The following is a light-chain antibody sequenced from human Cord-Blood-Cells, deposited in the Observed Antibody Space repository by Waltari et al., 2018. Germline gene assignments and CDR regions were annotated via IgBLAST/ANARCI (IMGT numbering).Light chain of an antibody. Sequence: DIVLTQSPDSLAVSLGERDNINCKSSQSVLYRSNNKNYLAWYQQKPGQPPKLLIYWASTRESGVPDRFSGSGSGTDFTLTISSLHAEDVAVYYCQQYYSTPTFGQGTKVEIK. V-gene: IGKV4-1*01. CDR2: WAS. CDR1: QSVLYRSNNKNY. CDR3: QQYYSTPT. J-gene: IGKJ1*01.